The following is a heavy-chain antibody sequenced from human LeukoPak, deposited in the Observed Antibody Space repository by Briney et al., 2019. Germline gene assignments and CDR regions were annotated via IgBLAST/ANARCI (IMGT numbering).Heavy chain of an antibody. J-gene: IGHJ4*02. D-gene: IGHD3-9*01. CDR2: INKDGSKK. CDR3: ARGLLRYFDWLSNLFDY. Sequence: GGSLKSSCEASDFTFISYCMSWVRQAPGKGLEWLAKINKDGSKKYYVDPVKGRFTISRDKAKNSLYLQMNSLRAEDTAVYYCARGLLRYFDWLSNLFDYWGQGTLVTVSS. V-gene: IGHV3-7*03. CDR1: DFTFISYC.